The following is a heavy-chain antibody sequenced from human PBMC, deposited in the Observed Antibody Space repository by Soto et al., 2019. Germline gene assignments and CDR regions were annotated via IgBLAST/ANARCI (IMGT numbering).Heavy chain of an antibody. D-gene: IGHD6-19*01. CDR3: ARGRRGLAVAGKGGYYYYMDV. CDR1: GYTFTSYD. CDR2: MNPNSGNT. J-gene: IGHJ6*03. V-gene: IGHV1-8*01. Sequence: GASVKVSCKASGYTFTSYDINWVRQATGQGLEWMGWMNPNSGNTGYAQKFQGRVTMTRNTSISTAYMELSSLRSEDTAVYYCARGRRGLAVAGKGGYYYYMDVWGKGTTATVSS.